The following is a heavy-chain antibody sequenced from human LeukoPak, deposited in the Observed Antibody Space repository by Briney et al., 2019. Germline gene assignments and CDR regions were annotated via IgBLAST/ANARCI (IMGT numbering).Heavy chain of an antibody. Sequence: PSETLSLTCTVSGGSISSYYWSWIRQPPGKGLEWIGYIYYSGSTNYNPSLKSRVTISVDTSKNQFSLKLSSVTAADTAVYYCASGRRDRRFYGDYFDYWGQGTLVTVSS. J-gene: IGHJ4*02. D-gene: IGHD4-17*01. CDR3: ASGRRDRRFYGDYFDY. V-gene: IGHV4-59*08. CDR2: IYYSGST. CDR1: GGSISSYY.